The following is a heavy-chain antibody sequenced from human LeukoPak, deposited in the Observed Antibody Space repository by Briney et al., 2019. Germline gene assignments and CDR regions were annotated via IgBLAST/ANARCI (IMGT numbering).Heavy chain of an antibody. CDR3: ARDGVRRYCSGGSCYLSLDY. CDR2: IIPIFGTA. Sequence: SVKVSCKASGGTFSSYAISWVRQAPGQGLEWMGGIIPIFGTANYAQKFQGRVTITTDESTSTAYMELSSLRSEDTAVYYCARDGVRRYCSGGSCYLSLDYWGQGTLSPSPQ. D-gene: IGHD2-15*01. CDR1: GGTFSSYA. V-gene: IGHV1-69*05. J-gene: IGHJ4*02.